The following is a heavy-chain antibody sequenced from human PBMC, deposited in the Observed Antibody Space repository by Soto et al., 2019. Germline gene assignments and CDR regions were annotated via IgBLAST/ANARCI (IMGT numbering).Heavy chain of an antibody. CDR3: ARGTYYYDSSCYHWFDP. Sequence: GGSLRLSCAASGFTFSSYEMNWVRQAPGQGLEWVSYISSSGSTIYYADSVKGRFTISRDNAKNSLYLQMNSLRAEDTAVYYCARGTYYYDSSCYHWFDPWGQGTLVTVSS. CDR2: ISSSGSTI. D-gene: IGHD3-22*01. J-gene: IGHJ5*02. V-gene: IGHV3-48*03. CDR1: GFTFSSYE.